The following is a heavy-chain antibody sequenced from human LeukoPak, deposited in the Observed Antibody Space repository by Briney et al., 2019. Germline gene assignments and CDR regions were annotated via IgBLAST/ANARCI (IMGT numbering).Heavy chain of an antibody. CDR2: ISSSSSYT. V-gene: IGHV3-11*03. CDR1: GFTFSDYY. J-gene: IGHJ4*02. CDR3: ATCNGDCYFNF. D-gene: IGHD2-21*02. Sequence: GWSLRLSCAASGFTFSDYYMSWIRQAPGKGLEWVSYISSSSSYTNYADSVKGRFTISRDNAKNSLYLQMNSLRAEDTAVYYCATCNGDCYFNFWGQGTLVTVSS.